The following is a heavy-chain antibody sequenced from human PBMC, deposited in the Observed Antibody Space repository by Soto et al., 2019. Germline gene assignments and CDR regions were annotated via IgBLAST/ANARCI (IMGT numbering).Heavy chain of an antibody. CDR1: GGSISSSSYY. CDR2: IYYSGST. D-gene: IGHD3-22*01. CDR3: ARPGLWAKDQAMIVVAPYGIDV. Sequence: QLQLQESGPGLVKPSETLSLTCTVSGGSISSSSYYWGWIRQPPGKGLEWIGSIYYSGSTYYNPSLKSRITISVDTTKNQSSLKLSSVTAADTAVYYCARPGLWAKDQAMIVVAPYGIDVWGQGTTVTVSS. V-gene: IGHV4-39*01. J-gene: IGHJ6*01.